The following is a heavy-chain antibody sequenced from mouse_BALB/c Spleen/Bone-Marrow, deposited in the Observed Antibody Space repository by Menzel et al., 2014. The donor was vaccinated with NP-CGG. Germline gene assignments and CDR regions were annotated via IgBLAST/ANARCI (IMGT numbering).Heavy chain of an antibody. CDR2: IDPANGNT. Sequence: EVQLQQSGAELVKPGASVKLSCTASGFNIKDTYMHWVKQRPEQGLEWIGRIDPANGNTKYDPKFQGKATITADTSSNTAYLQLSGLTSEGTAVYYCARFPYDYGGGDYWGQGTTLTVSS. CDR1: GFNIKDTY. CDR3: ARFPYDYGGGDY. J-gene: IGHJ2*01. D-gene: IGHD2-4*01. V-gene: IGHV14-3*02.